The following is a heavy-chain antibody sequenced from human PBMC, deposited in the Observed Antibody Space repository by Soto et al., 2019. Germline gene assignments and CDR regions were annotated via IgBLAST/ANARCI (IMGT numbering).Heavy chain of an antibody. J-gene: IGHJ4*02. Sequence: ASLKVACKGVGYGFTSYYMHWVRKTPGQGLEWMGIINPSGGSTSYAQKFQGRVTMTRDTSTSTVYMELSSLRSEDTAVYYCASSVYSGYDYFDYWGQGTLVTVSS. CDR2: INPSGGST. V-gene: IGHV1-46*03. D-gene: IGHD5-12*01. CDR1: GYGFTSYY. CDR3: ASSVYSGYDYFDY.